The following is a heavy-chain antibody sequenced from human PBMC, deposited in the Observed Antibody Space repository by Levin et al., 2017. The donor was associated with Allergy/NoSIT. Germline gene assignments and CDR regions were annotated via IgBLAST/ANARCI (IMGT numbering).Heavy chain of an antibody. CDR2: IKEDGSEK. CDR1: GFTFSSYY. CDR3: ARDQRIVGDTTIDY. V-gene: IGHV3-7*01. D-gene: IGHD1-26*01. J-gene: IGHJ4*02. Sequence: GGSLRLSCAASGFTFSSYYMGWVRQAPGKGLEWVANIKEDGSEKKYVDSVKGRFTISRDNAKNSLYLQMNSLRVEDTAVYYCARDQRIVGDTTIDYWGQGTLVTVSS.